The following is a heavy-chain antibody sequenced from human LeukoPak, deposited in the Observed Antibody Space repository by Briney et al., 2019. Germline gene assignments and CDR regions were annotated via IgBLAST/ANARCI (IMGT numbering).Heavy chain of an antibody. D-gene: IGHD6-19*01. CDR2: ISDSCFST. Sequence: PGGSLRLSCAASGFTFSTYAMSCVRQAPGKGLERGSAISDSCFSTYYADSVKRRFTISRDNSKNTLYLQMNSLRAEDTAVYFCARYAVPGSPFWDYWGQGTLVTASS. V-gene: IGHV3-23*01. CDR1: GFTFSTYA. CDR3: ARYAVPGSPFWDY. J-gene: IGHJ4*02.